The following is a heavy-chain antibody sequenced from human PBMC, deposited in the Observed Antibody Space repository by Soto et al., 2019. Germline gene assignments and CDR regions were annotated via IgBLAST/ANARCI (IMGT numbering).Heavy chain of an antibody. D-gene: IGHD6-13*01. Sequence: GASVKVSCKASGGTFSSYAISWVRQAPGQGLEWMGGIIPIFGTANYAQKFQGRVTITADESTSTAYMELSSLRSEDTAVYYCARGQWAVSSSLSNFDYWGQGTMVTVYS. CDR3: ARGQWAVSSSLSNFDY. J-gene: IGHJ4*02. CDR1: GGTFSSYA. V-gene: IGHV1-69*13. CDR2: IIPIFGTA.